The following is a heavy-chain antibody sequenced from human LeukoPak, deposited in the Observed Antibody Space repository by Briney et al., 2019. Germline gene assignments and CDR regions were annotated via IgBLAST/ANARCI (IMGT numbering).Heavy chain of an antibody. CDR2: ISSSSSYI. D-gene: IGHD6-19*01. CDR3: AKXXSGSYYFDY. V-gene: IGHV3-21*01. Sequence: GGSLRLSCAASGFTFSSYSMNWVRQAPGKGLEWVSSISSSSSYIYYADSVKGRFTISRDNAKNSLYLQMNSLRDEDTAVYYCAKXXSGSYYFDYWGQGTLVTV. CDR1: GFTFSSYS. J-gene: IGHJ4*02.